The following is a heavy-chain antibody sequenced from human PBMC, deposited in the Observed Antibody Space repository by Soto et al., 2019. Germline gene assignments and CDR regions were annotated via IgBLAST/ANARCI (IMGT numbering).Heavy chain of an antibody. Sequence: GGSLRLSCAASGFTFSSYGMHWVRQAPGKGLEWVAVISYDGSNKYYADSVKGRFTISRDNSKNTLYLQMNSLRAEDTAVYYCAKDLSTTVTLYFDYWGQGTLVTVSS. D-gene: IGHD4-17*01. CDR2: ISYDGSNK. V-gene: IGHV3-30*18. J-gene: IGHJ4*02. CDR1: GFTFSSYG. CDR3: AKDLSTTVTLYFDY.